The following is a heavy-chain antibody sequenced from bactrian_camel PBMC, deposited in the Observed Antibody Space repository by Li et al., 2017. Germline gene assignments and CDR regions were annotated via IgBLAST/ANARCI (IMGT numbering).Heavy chain of an antibody. D-gene: IGHD1*01. CDR2: IESDGST. CDR1: GDTVGRYC. J-gene: IGHJ7*01. V-gene: IGHV3S55*01. Sequence: QVQLVESGGGSVQVGGSLRLSCVASGDTVGRYCMGWFRQIPDKEREGVAGIESDGSTSYADSVKGRFTISQDNANGTLYLQMDSLRPEDTAMYYCASGPWGYCTRTKWEGGMNNWGKGTQVTVS.